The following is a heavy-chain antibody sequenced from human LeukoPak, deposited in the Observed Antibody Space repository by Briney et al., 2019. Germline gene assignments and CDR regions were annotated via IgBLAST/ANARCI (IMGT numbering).Heavy chain of an antibody. D-gene: IGHD6-13*01. V-gene: IGHV3-66*01. Sequence: WGSLRLSCAASGVTVSSNYRSWVRQAPGKGLEWVAVIYSGGSTYYADSVKGRFTISIDNSKNTLYLQMSCLRAADTAVYYCAGSSSWYRTTSDYWGQGTLVTVSS. CDR2: IYSGGST. CDR3: AGSSSWYRTTSDY. J-gene: IGHJ4*02. CDR1: GVTVSSNY.